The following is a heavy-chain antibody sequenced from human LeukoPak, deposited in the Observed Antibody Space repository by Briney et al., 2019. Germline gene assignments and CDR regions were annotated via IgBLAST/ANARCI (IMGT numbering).Heavy chain of an antibody. V-gene: IGHV3-23*01. D-gene: IGHD5-24*01. CDR3: AKKPATIKFPFDI. CDR1: GFSFSTYD. J-gene: IGHJ4*02. CDR2: ISTTGGYT. Sequence: QPGGSLRLSCVGSGFSFSTYDMGWVRQTPGKGLEWVSAISTTGGYTEDADSVKGRFTISRDNSQNTLFLQMHGLRAEDTAVYYCAKKPATIKFPFDIWGQGTLVTVSS.